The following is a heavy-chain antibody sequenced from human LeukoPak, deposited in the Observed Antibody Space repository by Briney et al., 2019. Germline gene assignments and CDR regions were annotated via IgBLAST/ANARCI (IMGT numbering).Heavy chain of an antibody. CDR3: ARVLYYDFWSGPYYFDY. D-gene: IGHD3-3*01. Sequence: SETLSLTCSVSGGSISTHYRRWVRQPPGKGLEWIGYIYYSGSTSYNPSLKSRVTISVDTSKNQFSLKLSSVTAADQAVSYCARVLYYDFWSGPYYFDYWGQGTLVTVSS. J-gene: IGHJ4*02. CDR1: GGSISTHY. CDR2: IYYSGST. V-gene: IGHV4-59*11.